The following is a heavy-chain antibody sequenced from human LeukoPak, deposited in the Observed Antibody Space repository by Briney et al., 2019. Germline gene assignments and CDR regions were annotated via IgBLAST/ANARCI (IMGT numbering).Heavy chain of an antibody. CDR2: IYHSGST. CDR1: GGSISSGGYS. V-gene: IGHV4-30-2*01. J-gene: IGHJ4*02. Sequence: PSETLSLTCAVSGGSISSGGYSWSWIRQPPGKGLEWIGHIYHSGSTYYNPSLKSRVTISVDRSKNQFSLKLSSVTAADTAVYYCAREASPSGGPFDYWGQGTLVTVSS. CDR3: AREASPSGGPFDY. D-gene: IGHD1-26*01.